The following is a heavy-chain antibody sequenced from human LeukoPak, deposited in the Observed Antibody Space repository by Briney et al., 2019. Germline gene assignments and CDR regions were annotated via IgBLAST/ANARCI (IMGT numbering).Heavy chain of an antibody. Sequence: GGSLRLSCAASGFTFSRYDMSWVRQAPGKGLGWVSAISGSGSSTYYADSVKGRFTISRDTSKNTLYLQMNSLRAEDTALYYCARVGFSSGWFAFDYWGQGTLVTVSS. D-gene: IGHD6-19*01. J-gene: IGHJ4*02. CDR1: GFTFSRYD. CDR2: ISGSGSST. CDR3: ARVGFSSGWFAFDY. V-gene: IGHV3-23*01.